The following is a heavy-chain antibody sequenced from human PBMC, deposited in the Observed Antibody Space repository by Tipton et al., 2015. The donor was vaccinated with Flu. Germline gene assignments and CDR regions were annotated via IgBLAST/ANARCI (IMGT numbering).Heavy chain of an antibody. J-gene: IGHJ6*02. CDR2: TYYRSKWYN. CDR1: GDSVSSNSAA. D-gene: IGHD3-3*01. CDR3: ARAPSKEVFGVVVDSSYYGMDG. V-gene: IGHV6-1*01. Sequence: GLVKPSQTLSLTCAISGDSVSSNSAAWNWIRQSPSRGLEWLGRTYYRSKWYNDYAVSVKSRITINPDTSKNQFSLQLNSVTPEDTAVFYCARAPSKEVFGVVVDSSYYGMDGWGQGATVAVSS.